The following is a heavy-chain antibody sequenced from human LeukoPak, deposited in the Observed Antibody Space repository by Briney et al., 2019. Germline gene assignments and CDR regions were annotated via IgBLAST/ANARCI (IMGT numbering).Heavy chain of an antibody. CDR1: GSTFSSHG. Sequence: PGGSLTLSCTASGSTFSSHGMHWVRQAPGRGLEWVSYISTSGSVIYYAESVKGRFTISRDNAKNSVNLQMNSLRAEDTAVYYSARAWYLQYFQYWGQGTLVTVSS. CDR2: ISTSGSVI. CDR3: ARAWYLQYFQY. V-gene: IGHV3-48*03. J-gene: IGHJ1*01. D-gene: IGHD6-13*01.